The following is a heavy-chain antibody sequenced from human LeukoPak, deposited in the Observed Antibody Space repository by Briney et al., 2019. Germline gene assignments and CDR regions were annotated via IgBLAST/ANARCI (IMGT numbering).Heavy chain of an antibody. CDR3: AAGSSYQGGDAFDI. Sequence: SETLSLTCTVSGGSISSYYWSWIRQPAGKGLEWVGRVYTSGSTNYNPSLKSRVTMSVDTSKNQFSLNLRSVTAADTAVYYCAAGSSYQGGDAFDIWSQGTMVSVSS. CDR1: GGSISSYY. J-gene: IGHJ3*02. V-gene: IGHV4-4*07. CDR2: VYTSGST. D-gene: IGHD6-13*01.